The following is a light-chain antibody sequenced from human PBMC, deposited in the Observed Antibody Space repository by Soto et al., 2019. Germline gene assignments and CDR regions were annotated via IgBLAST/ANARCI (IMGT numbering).Light chain of an antibody. V-gene: IGKV1-39*01. CDR3: QQSYSSPPT. Sequence: IQMTQSPSSRSASAGGRGTITCRASQGISSWLAWYQQKPGKAPKLLIYDASSLESGVPSRFSGSRSGPDFTLTISSLQPEDFATYYCQQSYSSPPTFGQGTKVDIK. CDR2: DAS. CDR1: QGISSW. J-gene: IGKJ1*01.